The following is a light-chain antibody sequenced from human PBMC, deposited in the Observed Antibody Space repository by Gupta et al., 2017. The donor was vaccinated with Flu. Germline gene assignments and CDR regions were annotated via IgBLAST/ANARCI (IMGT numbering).Light chain of an antibody. J-gene: IGLJ2*01. CDR1: NIGSKN. Sequence: TARITCEGNNIGSKNVHWYQQKPGQAPVLVVYVDSDRPSGIPERFSGSNSGNTATLTISRVEAGDEAEYYCQVWDSNNDHPGVVFGGGTKLAVL. CDR2: VDS. V-gene: IGLV3-21*02. CDR3: QVWDSNNDHPGVV.